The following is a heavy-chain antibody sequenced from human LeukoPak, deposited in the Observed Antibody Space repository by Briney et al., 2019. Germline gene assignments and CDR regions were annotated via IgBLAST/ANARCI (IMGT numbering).Heavy chain of an antibody. J-gene: IGHJ4*02. V-gene: IGHV4-34*01. CDR2: INHSGST. D-gene: IGHD5-18*01. CDR3: AGGRIQLWLRHAYYFDY. Sequence: SETLSLTCAVYGGSFSGYYWSWIRQPPGKGLEWIGEINHSGSTNYNPSLKSRVTISVDTSKNQFPLKLSSVTAADTAVYYCAGGRIQLWLRHAYYFDYWGRGTLVTVSS. CDR1: GGSFSGYY.